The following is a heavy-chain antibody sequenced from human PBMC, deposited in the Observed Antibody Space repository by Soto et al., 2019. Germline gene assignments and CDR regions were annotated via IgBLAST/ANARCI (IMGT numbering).Heavy chain of an antibody. CDR1: GYTFTSYG. D-gene: IGHD4-17*01. CDR2: ISAYNGNT. V-gene: IGHV1-18*01. CDR3: ARDLTTVTNDAFDI. J-gene: IGHJ3*02. Sequence: GASVKVSCKASGYTFTSYGISWVRQAPGQGLEWMGWISAYNGNTNYAQKLQGRVTMTTDTSTSTAYMELRSLRSDDTAVYYCARDLTTVTNDAFDIWGQGTMVTVSS.